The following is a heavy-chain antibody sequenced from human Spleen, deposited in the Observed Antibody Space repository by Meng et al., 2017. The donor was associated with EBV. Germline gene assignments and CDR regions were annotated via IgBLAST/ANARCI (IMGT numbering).Heavy chain of an antibody. CDR1: GFIFSSYG. CDR2: ISSDGSNK. J-gene: IGHJ4*02. Sequence: QVQLVGSGGGVVRPGRSLRLSCAAFGFIFSSYGMHWVRQAPGKGLEWVAVISSDGSNKYYADSVKGRFTISRDNSKNTLYLQMNSLRPEDTAVYYCAKGMRATIGDYWGQGTLVTVSS. CDR3: AKGMRATIGDY. V-gene: IGHV3-30*18. D-gene: IGHD5-24*01.